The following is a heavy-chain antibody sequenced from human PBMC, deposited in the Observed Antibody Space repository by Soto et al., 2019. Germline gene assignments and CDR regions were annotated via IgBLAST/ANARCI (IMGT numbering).Heavy chain of an antibody. CDR3: ARARLDTPALEY. D-gene: IGHD2-2*01. V-gene: IGHV3-30-3*01. Sequence: QVQLVESGGGVVQPGRSLRLSCAASGFSFRSYAMQWVRQAPGKGLEWVAVTSYDGSDKDYADSVKGRFTISRDNSKNTLYLQMSSLRAEDTAVYYCARARLDTPALEYWGQGTLVTVSS. CDR2: TSYDGSDK. CDR1: GFSFRSYA. J-gene: IGHJ4*02.